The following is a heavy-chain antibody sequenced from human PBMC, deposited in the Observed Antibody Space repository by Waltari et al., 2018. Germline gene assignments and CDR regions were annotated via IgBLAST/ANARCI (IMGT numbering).Heavy chain of an antibody. Sequence: QVQLQESGPGLVKPSETLSLTCAVSGYSISSGYYWGWIRQPPGKGLEWIGSIYHSGSTYHNPSLKSRVTISVDTSKNQVSLKLSSVTAADTAVYYCARDLGSNYDFWSGYSPRYFDYWGQGTLVTVSS. CDR1: GYSISSGYY. J-gene: IGHJ4*02. D-gene: IGHD3-3*01. V-gene: IGHV4-38-2*02. CDR3: ARDLGSNYDFWSGYSPRYFDY. CDR2: IYHSGST.